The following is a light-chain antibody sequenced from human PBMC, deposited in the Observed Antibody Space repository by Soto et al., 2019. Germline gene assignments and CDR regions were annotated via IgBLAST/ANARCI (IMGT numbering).Light chain of an antibody. CDR2: AAS. J-gene: IGKJ4*01. V-gene: IGKV3-20*01. CDR1: QSVSISY. CDR3: QQWGNSPRVT. Sequence: IVLTQSPGTLSLSPGERATLSCRASQSVSISYLAWYQQKPGQAPRLLIYAASARATGIPDRFSGSGSGKEFTLTISRVEPEDSAVYYCQQWGNSPRVTFGGGTKVDIK.